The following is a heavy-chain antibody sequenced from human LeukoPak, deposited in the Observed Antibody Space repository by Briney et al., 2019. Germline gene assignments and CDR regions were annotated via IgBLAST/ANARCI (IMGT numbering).Heavy chain of an antibody. V-gene: IGHV4-34*01. Sequence: SETLSLTCAVYGGSFSDFYCTWTRQPPGKGLKWIGEINHSGNTKYNPSLKSRVTILLDTSKNQFSLKVRSVTAADTAVYYCATTRGVITLDGYHYYIDVWGKGTTVTVSS. D-gene: IGHD3-10*01. CDR1: GGSFSDFY. CDR3: ATTRGVITLDGYHYYIDV. J-gene: IGHJ6*03. CDR2: INHSGNT.